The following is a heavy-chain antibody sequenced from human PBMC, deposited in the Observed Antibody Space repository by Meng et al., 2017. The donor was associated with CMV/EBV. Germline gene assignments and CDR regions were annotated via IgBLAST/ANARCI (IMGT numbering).Heavy chain of an antibody. Sequence: SETLSLTCTVSGGSISSSSYYWGWIRQPPGVGLEWIGSIYYSRSTYHNPSLKSPVTIAVDTSKNQFSLKLSSVTAADTAVYYCARDHGSSWFIPHYYYGMDVWGQGTTVTVSS. D-gene: IGHD6-13*01. CDR1: GGSISSSSYY. J-gene: IGHJ6*02. V-gene: IGHV4-39*07. CDR2: IYYSRST. CDR3: ARDHGSSWFIPHYYYGMDV.